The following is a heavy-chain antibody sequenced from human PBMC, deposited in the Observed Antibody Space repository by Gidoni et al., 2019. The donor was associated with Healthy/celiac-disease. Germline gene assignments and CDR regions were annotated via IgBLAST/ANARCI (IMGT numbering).Heavy chain of an antibody. J-gene: IGHJ4*02. Sequence: QVQLVESGVGVVQPGRSLRLSCAASGFTFRRYAMHWVRQAPGKGLVWVAVISYDGSNKYYADSVKGRFTISRDNSKNTLYLQMNSLRAEDTAVYYCARESIRYFDWLLPEGDYWGQGTLVTVSS. CDR3: ARESIRYFDWLLPEGDY. D-gene: IGHD3-9*01. CDR1: GFTFRRYA. V-gene: IGHV3-30-3*01. CDR2: ISYDGSNK.